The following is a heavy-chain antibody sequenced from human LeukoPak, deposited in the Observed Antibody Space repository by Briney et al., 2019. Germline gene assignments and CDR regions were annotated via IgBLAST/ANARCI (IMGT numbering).Heavy chain of an antibody. D-gene: IGHD5-24*01. CDR3: ARDGYNWADL. Sequence: GGSLRLSCAASGFTFAYFAMSWVRQTPGKGLEWIAYISRISTAIHYADSVKGRFTISRDNGENSLFLQMNSLRAADTALYYCARDGYNWADLWGQGTLVTVSS. V-gene: IGHV3-48*01. CDR2: ISRISTAI. J-gene: IGHJ5*02. CDR1: GFTFAYFA.